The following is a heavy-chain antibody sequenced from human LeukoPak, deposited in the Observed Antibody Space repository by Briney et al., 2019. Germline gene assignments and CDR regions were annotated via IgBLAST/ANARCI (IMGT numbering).Heavy chain of an antibody. CDR3: TTDFYSSFTDY. V-gene: IGHV3-15*01. Sequence: GGSLRLSCAASGFTFSNAWMSWVRQAPGKGLEWVGRIKSKTDGGTTDYAAPVKGRFTISRDDSKNTLYLQMNSLKTEDTAVYSCTTDFYSSFTDYWGQGTLVTVSS. CDR1: GFTFSNAW. J-gene: IGHJ4*02. D-gene: IGHD6-13*01. CDR2: IKSKTDGGTT.